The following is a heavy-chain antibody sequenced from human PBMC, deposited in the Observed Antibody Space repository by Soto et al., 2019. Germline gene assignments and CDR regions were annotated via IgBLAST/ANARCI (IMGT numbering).Heavy chain of an antibody. J-gene: IGHJ4*02. D-gene: IGHD2-15*01. CDR1: GGSISSYY. CDR3: ARAVIYCSGGSCYREKVYYFDY. Sequence: KSSETLSLTCTVSGGSISSYYWSWISQPPGKGLDWIGEINHSGSTNYNPSLKSRFTISVDTSKNQFSLKLSSVTAADTAVYYCARAVIYCSGGSCYREKVYYFDYWGRGTLVTVSS. V-gene: IGHV4-34*01. CDR2: INHSGST.